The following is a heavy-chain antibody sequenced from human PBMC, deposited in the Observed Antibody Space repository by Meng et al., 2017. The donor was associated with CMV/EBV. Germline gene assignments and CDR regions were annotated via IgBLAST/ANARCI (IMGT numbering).Heavy chain of an antibody. CDR2: ISSSGSTI. Sequence: GESLKISCAASGFTFSSYEMNWVRQAPGKGPEWVSYISSSGSTIYYADSVKGRFTISRDNAKNSLYLQMNSLRAEDTAVYYCARDRYYDFWSGYYSDYYYGMDVWGQGTTVTVSS. CDR3: ARDRYYDFWSGYYSDYYYGMDV. CDR1: GFTFSSYE. V-gene: IGHV3-48*03. J-gene: IGHJ6*02. D-gene: IGHD3-3*01.